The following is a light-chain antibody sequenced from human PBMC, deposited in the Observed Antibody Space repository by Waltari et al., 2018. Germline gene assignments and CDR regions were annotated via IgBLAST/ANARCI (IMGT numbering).Light chain of an antibody. CDR1: SSHIRSTS. V-gene: IGLV1-44*01. Sequence: QSVFPQPPSASGTPGQRVTAPCSGSSSHIRSTSLHWYQHLPGTAPNLLIYNNNEWPSGVPDRFSASKSGTSASLAISGLQSEDEADYYCASWDDSLNGLVFGTGTKVIAL. CDR3: ASWDDSLNGLV. CDR2: NNN. J-gene: IGLJ1*01.